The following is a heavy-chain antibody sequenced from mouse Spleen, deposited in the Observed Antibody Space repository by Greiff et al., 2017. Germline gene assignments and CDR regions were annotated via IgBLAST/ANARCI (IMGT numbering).Heavy chain of an antibody. J-gene: IGHJ4*01. D-gene: IGHD1-2*01. CDR2: ISSGSSTI. CDR1: GFTFSDYG. CDR3: ARGPFTTATLYAMDY. V-gene: IGHV5-17*01. Sequence: EVQLVESGGGLVKPGGSLKLSCAASGFTFSDYGMHWVRQAPEKGLEWVAYISSGSSTIYYADTVKGRFTISRDNAKNTLFLQMTSLRSEDTAMYYCARGPFTTATLYAMDYWGQGTSVTVSS.